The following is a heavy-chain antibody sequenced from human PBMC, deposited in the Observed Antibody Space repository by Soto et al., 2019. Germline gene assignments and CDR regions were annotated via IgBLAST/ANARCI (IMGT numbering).Heavy chain of an antibody. CDR3: ARRAGYSSGWVYFDY. CDR1: GGSFSGYH. J-gene: IGHJ4*02. CDR2: FNHSGST. V-gene: IGHV4-34*01. D-gene: IGHD6-19*01. Sequence: QVQLQQGGAGLLKPSETLSLTCAVYGGSFSGYHWSWIRQPPGKGLEWIGEFNHSGSTKYNPSLKSRVMIAADSSKSQFSLTLSSVTAADTAVYYCARRAGYSSGWVYFDYWGQGTLVAVSS.